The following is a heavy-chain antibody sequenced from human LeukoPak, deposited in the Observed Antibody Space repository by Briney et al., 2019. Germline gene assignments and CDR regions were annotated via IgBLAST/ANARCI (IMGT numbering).Heavy chain of an antibody. V-gene: IGHV3-30*03. D-gene: IGHD3-22*01. CDR3: ARGSVPYYDYGWFDP. CDR2: ISYDGRNK. CDR1: GFTFSDYG. J-gene: IGHJ5*02. Sequence: GGSLRLSCAASGFTFSDYGMHWVRQAPGKGLEWVALISYDGRNKYYADSVKGRFTISSDNSKNTSYLQMNSLRSEDTAVYYCARGSVPYYDYGWFDPWGQGALVTVSS.